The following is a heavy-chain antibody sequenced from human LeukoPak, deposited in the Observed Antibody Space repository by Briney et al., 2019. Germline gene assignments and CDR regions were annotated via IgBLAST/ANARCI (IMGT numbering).Heavy chain of an antibody. CDR2: ISSSSSYT. J-gene: IGHJ4*02. D-gene: IGHD5-12*01. V-gene: IGHV3-11*06. Sequence: PGGSLRLSCAVSGFTFSDYYMSWIRQAPGKGLEWVSYISSSSSYTNYADSVKGRFTIYRDNAKNSLYLQMNSLRAEDTAVYYCARDRGYGSRDYFDYWGQGTLVTVSS. CDR1: GFTFSDYY. CDR3: ARDRGYGSRDYFDY.